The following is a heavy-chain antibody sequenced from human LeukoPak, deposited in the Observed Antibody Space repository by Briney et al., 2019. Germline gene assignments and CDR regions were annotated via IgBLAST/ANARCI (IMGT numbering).Heavy chain of an antibody. J-gene: IGHJ3*02. CDR3: ARMGATLVAFDI. V-gene: IGHV3-9*01. CDR1: GFTFDDYA. Sequence: GGSLRLSCAASGFTFDDYAMHWVRQAPGKGLEWVSGISWNSGSIGYADSVKGRFTISRDNAKNSLYLQMNSLRAEDTAVYYCARMGATLVAFDIWGQGTMVTVSS. D-gene: IGHD1-26*01. CDR2: ISWNSGSI.